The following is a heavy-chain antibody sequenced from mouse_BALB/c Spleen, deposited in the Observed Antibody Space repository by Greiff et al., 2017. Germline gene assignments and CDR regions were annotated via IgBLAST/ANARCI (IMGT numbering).Heavy chain of an antibody. J-gene: IGHJ2*01. Sequence: EVQVVESGGGLVQPGGSRKLSCAASGFTFSSFGMHWVRQAPEKGLEWVAYISSGSSTIYYADTVKGRFTISRDNPKNTLFLQMTSLRSEDTAMYYCARGYYGSSYSYFDYWGQGTTLTVSS. V-gene: IGHV5-17*02. D-gene: IGHD1-1*01. CDR2: ISSGSSTI. CDR3: ARGYYGSSYSYFDY. CDR1: GFTFSSFG.